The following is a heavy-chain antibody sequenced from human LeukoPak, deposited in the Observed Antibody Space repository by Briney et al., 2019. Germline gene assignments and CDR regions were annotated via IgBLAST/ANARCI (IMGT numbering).Heavy chain of an antibody. V-gene: IGHV3-21*01. CDR1: GFTFTNYN. CDR3: SGSGWTTDAFDI. J-gene: IGHJ3*02. CDR2: ITTSSTYI. D-gene: IGHD6-19*01. Sequence: GSLRLSCAASGFTFTNYNMNWVRQAPGKGLEWVSSITTSSTYIYYTDSVKGRFTISRDNAKNSLYLQMNSLRADDTAVYYCSGSGWTTDAFDIWGQGTMVTVSS.